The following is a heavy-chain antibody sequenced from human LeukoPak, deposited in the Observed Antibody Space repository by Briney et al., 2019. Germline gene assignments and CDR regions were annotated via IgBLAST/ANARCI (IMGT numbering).Heavy chain of an antibody. Sequence: GGSLRLSCAASGFTFSSYSMNWVRQAPGKGLEWVSYISSSSSTIYYADSVKGRFTISRDNAKNSLYLQMNSLRAEDTAVYYCARGRNAVVPAAIKYWGQGTLVTVSS. CDR1: GFTFSSYS. V-gene: IGHV3-48*01. J-gene: IGHJ4*02. D-gene: IGHD2-2*01. CDR2: ISSSSSTI. CDR3: ARGRNAVVPAAIKY.